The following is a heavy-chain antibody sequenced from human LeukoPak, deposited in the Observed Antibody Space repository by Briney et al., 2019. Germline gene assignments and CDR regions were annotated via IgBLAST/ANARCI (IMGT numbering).Heavy chain of an antibody. CDR2: IYYSGST. CDR1: GGSVSNSLYY. V-gene: IGHV4-61*01. Sequence: PSETLSLTCTVSGGSVSNSLYYWSWIRQPPGKGLEWIGYIYYSGSTNYNPSLKSRVTISVDTSKNQFSLKLSSVTAADTAVYYCARVWGDAFDIWGQGTMVTVSS. D-gene: IGHD3-16*01. CDR3: ARVWGDAFDI. J-gene: IGHJ3*02.